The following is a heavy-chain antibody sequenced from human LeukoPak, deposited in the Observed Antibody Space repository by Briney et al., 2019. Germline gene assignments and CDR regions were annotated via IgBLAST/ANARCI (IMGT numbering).Heavy chain of an antibody. J-gene: IGHJ4*02. D-gene: IGHD3-3*01. CDR2: IYPGDSDT. CDR1: GYSITTYW. V-gene: IGHV5-51*01. Sequence: HGESLKISCMTSGYSITTYWIAWVRQMPGKGLEWMGIIYPGDSDTRYSPSFQGQVTISADKSISTAYLQWSSLKASDTAMYYCARLHDFVDYWGQGTLVTVSS. CDR3: ARLHDFVDY.